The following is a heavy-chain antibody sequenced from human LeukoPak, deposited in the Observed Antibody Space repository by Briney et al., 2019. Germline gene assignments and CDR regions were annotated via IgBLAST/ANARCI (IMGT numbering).Heavy chain of an antibody. CDR1: GFTFSSYS. CDR2: ISRSSSYI. Sequence: PGGSLRLSCAASGFTFSSYSMNWVRQAPGKGLEWVSSISRSSSYIYYADSVKGRFTISRDSAKNSLYLQMNSLKAEDTAVYYCARGPQLSSSPNFDYWGQGTLVTVSS. CDR3: ARGPQLSSSPNFDY. D-gene: IGHD6-6*01. V-gene: IGHV3-21*01. J-gene: IGHJ4*02.